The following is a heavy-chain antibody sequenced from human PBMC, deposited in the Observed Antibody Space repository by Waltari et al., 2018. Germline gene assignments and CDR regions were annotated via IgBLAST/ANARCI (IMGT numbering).Heavy chain of an antibody. J-gene: IGHJ4*02. CDR1: GFTFSGYW. D-gene: IGHD4-17*01. CDR3: VRGGGTYGDWDY. CDR2: RNGDGRNT. Sequence: EVPLVESGGGLVQPGGSLRLSCAASGFTFSGYWMHWVRQAPGKGLVGVSRRNGDGRNTNYADSVKGRFTISRDNAKNTLYLQMNSLRAEDTAVYYCVRGGGTYGDWDYWGLGTLVTVSS. V-gene: IGHV3-74*01.